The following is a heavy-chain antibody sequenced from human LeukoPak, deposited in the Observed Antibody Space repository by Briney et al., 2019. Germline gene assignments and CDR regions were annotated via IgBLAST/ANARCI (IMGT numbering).Heavy chain of an antibody. CDR3: ARSVVALKPFDY. D-gene: IGHD2-15*01. J-gene: IGHJ4*02. Sequence: SETLSLTCAVYGGSFSGYYWSWIRQPPGKGLEWIGEINHSGSTNYNASLESRVTISVDTSKNQFSLKLSSVTAADTAVYYCARSVVALKPFDYWGQGTLVTVSS. CDR2: INHSGST. V-gene: IGHV4-34*01. CDR1: GGSFSGYY.